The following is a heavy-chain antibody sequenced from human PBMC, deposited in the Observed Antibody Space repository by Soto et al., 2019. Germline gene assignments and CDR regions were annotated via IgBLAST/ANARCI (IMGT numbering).Heavy chain of an antibody. CDR1: GDTFSNSA. J-gene: IGHJ4*02. CDR2: IIPIFGTT. CDR3: ALGLRGYHIDS. Sequence: QVHLLQSGSEVKKPGSSVKVSCRASGDTFSNSAFSWVRQAPGQGLEWMGGIIPIFGTTSYAQKLQGRVILTADESTTTVYMELMSLRSADTALYFVALGLRGYHIDSWGQGTQVTVSS. D-gene: IGHD2-15*01. V-gene: IGHV1-69*01.